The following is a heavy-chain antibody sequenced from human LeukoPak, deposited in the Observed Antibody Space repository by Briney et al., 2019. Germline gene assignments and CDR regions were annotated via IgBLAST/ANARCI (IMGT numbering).Heavy chain of an antibody. J-gene: IGHJ4*02. CDR3: ASFGISWRSSY. V-gene: IGHV3-74*01. CDR2: ISDDGSYT. Sequence: GGSLRLSCAASGFTFSSYAMNWVRQAPGKGLVWVSRISDDGSYTSNVDSVKGRFTISRDNVNSMLYLHMNSLRAEDTAVYYCASFGISWRSSYWGQGTLVTVSS. D-gene: IGHD2-21*01. CDR1: GFTFSSYA.